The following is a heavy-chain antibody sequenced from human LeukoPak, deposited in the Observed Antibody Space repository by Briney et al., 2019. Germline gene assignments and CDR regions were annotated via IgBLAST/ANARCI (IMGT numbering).Heavy chain of an antibody. V-gene: IGHV3-48*01. CDR1: GFTFSSYS. CDR2: ISSSSSTI. J-gene: IGHJ4*02. D-gene: IGHD3-16*01. CDR3: AGGRDILKITASHFEY. Sequence: GGSLRLSCAASGFTFSSYSMNWVRQAPGKGLEWVSYISSSSSTIYYADSVKGRFTISRDNAKNSLYLQMNSLRAEDTAVYYCAGGRDILKITASHFEYWGQGALVTVSS.